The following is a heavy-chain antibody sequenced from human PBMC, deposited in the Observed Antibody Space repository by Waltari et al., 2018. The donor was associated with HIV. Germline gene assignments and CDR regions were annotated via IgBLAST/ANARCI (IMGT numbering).Heavy chain of an antibody. D-gene: IGHD6-13*01. Sequence: EVQLLESGRGLVQTGGSLRLSRAASGFTFSRYWLPCVRQAPGKGLVGVSRINRDGSRTSYADSVKGRFTISRDNAKNTLYLQMNSLRAEDTAVYYCASGYSSSWRSDYYYYGMDVWGQGTTVTVSS. CDR3: ASGYSSSWRSDYYYYGMDV. CDR2: INRDGSRT. V-gene: IGHV3-74*01. CDR1: GFTFSRYW. J-gene: IGHJ6*02.